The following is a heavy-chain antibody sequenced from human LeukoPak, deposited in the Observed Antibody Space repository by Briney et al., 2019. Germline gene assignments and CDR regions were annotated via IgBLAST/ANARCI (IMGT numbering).Heavy chain of an antibody. CDR2: IKQDGSEI. J-gene: IGHJ4*02. V-gene: IGHV3-7*01. D-gene: IGHD2-2*01. CDR1: EASVGSNY. CDR3: ARDCSRASCYADY. Sequence: PGGSLRLSCAASEASVGSNYMTWVRQAPGTGLEWVATIKQDGSEIYYVDSVKGRFTISRDNAKNSVYLHMNSLRVEDTAVYYCARDCSRASCYADYWGQGTLVTVSS.